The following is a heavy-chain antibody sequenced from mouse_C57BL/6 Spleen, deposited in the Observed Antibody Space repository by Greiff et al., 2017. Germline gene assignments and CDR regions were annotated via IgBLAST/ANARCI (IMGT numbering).Heavy chain of an antibody. V-gene: IGHV1-64*01. CDR2: IHPNSGST. J-gene: IGHJ3*01. CDR3: ARSENGWFAY. Sequence: QVQLQQPGAELVKPGASVKLSCKASGYTFTSYWMHWVKQRPGQGLEWIGMIHPNSGSTNYNEKFKSKATLTVDKSSSTAYMQLRSLTSEDSAVYYCARSENGWFAYWGQGTLVTVSA. CDR1: GYTFTSYW.